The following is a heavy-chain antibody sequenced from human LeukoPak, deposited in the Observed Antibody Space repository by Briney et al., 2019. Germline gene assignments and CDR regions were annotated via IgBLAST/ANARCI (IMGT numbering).Heavy chain of an antibody. CDR2: IYYSGST. J-gene: IGHJ4*02. CDR1: GGSISSGGYY. CDR3: ARAGHRDGYNSLGY. V-gene: IGHV4-31*03. D-gene: IGHD5-24*01. Sequence: PSQTLSLTCTVSGGSISSGGYYWGWIRQHPGKGLEWIGYIYYSGSTYYNPSLKSRVTISVDTSKNQFSLKLSSVTAADTAVYYCARAGHRDGYNSLGYWGQGTLVTVSS.